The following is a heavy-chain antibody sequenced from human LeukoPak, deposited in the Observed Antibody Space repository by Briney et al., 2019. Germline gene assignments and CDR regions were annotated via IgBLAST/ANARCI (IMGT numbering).Heavy chain of an antibody. CDR2: ISSRAATI. CDR1: GFTFSSYE. V-gene: IGHV3-48*03. J-gene: IGHJ4*01. CDR3: VMTAGPPTDH. Sequence: GGSLRLSCTASGFTFSSYEMTWVRQAPGKGLEWVSYISSRAATISYTDSVKGRFTILRDNAKNSLYLQMNSLRVEDTAVYYCVMTAGPPTDHWGQGALVTVSS.